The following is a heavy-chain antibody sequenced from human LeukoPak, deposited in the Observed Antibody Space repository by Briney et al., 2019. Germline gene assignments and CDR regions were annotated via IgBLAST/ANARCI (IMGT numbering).Heavy chain of an antibody. D-gene: IGHD3-22*01. CDR2: IYYSGST. CDR1: GGSISSGDYY. CDR3: ARGRVYDSTGYPPDY. V-gene: IGHV4-30-4*01. J-gene: IGHJ4*02. Sequence: SETLSLTCTVSGGSISSGDYYWSWIRQSPGKGLEWIGYIYYSGSTYYNPSLRSRVTISVDTSKNQFSLKLSSVTAADTAVYYCARGRVYDSTGYPPDYWGQGTLVTVSS.